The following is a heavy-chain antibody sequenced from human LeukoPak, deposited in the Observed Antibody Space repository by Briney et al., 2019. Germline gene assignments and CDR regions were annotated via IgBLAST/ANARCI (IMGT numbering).Heavy chain of an antibody. CDR3: ARETGSYSERAFDI. CDR1: GGSISSGSYY. Sequence: PSETLSLTCTVSGGSISSGSYYWSWIRQPAGKGLEWIGRIYTSGSTNYNPSLKSRVTVSVDTSKNQFSLKLSSVTAADTAVYYCARETGSYSERAFDIWGQGTMVTVSS. V-gene: IGHV4-61*02. J-gene: IGHJ3*02. D-gene: IGHD1-26*01. CDR2: IYTSGST.